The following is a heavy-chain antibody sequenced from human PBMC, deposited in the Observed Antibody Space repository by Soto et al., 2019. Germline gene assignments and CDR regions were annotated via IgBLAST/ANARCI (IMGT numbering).Heavy chain of an antibody. J-gene: IGHJ5*02. CDR2: IYYSGST. CDR1: GGSISSSSYY. V-gene: IGHV4-39*01. CDR3: ARHTVEVRPDGRTVTLQSGGNWFDP. Sequence: QLQLQESGPGLVKPSETLSLTCTVSGGSISSSSYYWGWIRQPPGKGLEWIGSIYYSGSTYYNPSLKSRVTISVDTSKNQFSLKLSSVTAADTAVYYCARHTVEVRPDGRTVTLQSGGNWFDPWGQGTLVTVSS. D-gene: IGHD4-17*01.